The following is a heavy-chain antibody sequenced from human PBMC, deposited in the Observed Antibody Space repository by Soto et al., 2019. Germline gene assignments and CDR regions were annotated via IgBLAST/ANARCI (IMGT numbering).Heavy chain of an antibody. V-gene: IGHV4-30-4*01. CDR1: GGSVSSGDYY. J-gene: IGHJ4*02. D-gene: IGHD1-26*01. Sequence: QVQLRESGPGLVKPSQNLSLTYSASGGSVSSGDYYWSLIRQSPGKGLEWIAYFSHGGNTYYSPSLKSRITVSFNMSKKQFSLRLSSVTAADTATYYCAVNGGNYNFDNWGQGTLVTVSS. CDR2: FSHGGNT. CDR3: AVNGGNYNFDN.